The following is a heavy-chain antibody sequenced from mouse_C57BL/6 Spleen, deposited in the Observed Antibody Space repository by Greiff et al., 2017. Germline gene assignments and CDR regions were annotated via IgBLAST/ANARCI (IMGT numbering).Heavy chain of an antibody. D-gene: IGHD1-1*01. CDR3: ARLGNIKLRGYFDY. J-gene: IGHJ2*01. CDR2: INPNYGTT. Sequence: EVQLQQSGPELVKPGASVKISCKASGYSFTDYNMNWVKQSNGKSLEWIGVINPNYGTTSYKQKFKGKATLTVDQSSSTAYMQLNSLTSEDSAVYYCARLGNIKLRGYFDYWGQGTTLTVSS. CDR1: GYSFTDYN. V-gene: IGHV1-39*01.